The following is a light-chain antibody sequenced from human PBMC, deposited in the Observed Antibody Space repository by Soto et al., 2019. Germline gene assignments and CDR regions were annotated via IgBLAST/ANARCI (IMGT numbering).Light chain of an antibody. CDR1: QRVSSSF. Sequence: IVLTQSQGTLSLSPGERATLSCRASQRVSSSFLAWYQQKPGQAPRLLIYGASTRATGIPDRFSGSGSGTAFTLTIIRLEHEDCAVYYCQQSESSPWTFGQGNKVEIK. V-gene: IGKV3-20*01. CDR3: QQSESSPWT. J-gene: IGKJ1*01. CDR2: GAS.